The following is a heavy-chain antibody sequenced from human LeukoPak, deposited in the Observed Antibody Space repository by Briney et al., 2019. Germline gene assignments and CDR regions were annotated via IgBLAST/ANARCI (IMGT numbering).Heavy chain of an antibody. CDR3: ARYYYGSGSHFDY. CDR2: IYYSGST. Sequence: PSETLSLTCTVSGGSISSYYWSWIRQPPGKGLEWIGYIYYSGSTNYNPSLKSRVTISVDTSKNQFSLKLSSVTAADTAVYYCARYYYGSGSHFDYWGQGTLVTVSS. CDR1: GGSISSYY. V-gene: IGHV4-59*08. D-gene: IGHD3-10*01. J-gene: IGHJ4*02.